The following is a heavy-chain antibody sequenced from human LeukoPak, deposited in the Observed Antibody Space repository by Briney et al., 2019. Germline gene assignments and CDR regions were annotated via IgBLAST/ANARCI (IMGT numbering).Heavy chain of an antibody. Sequence: SETLSLTCTVSGGSISSGSYYWSWIRQPAGKGLEWIGRIYTSGSTNYNPSLKSRVTMSVDTSKNQFSLKLSSVTAADTAVYYCARDSGKYYDSSGYYYVNAFDIWGQGTMVTVSS. D-gene: IGHD3-22*01. CDR2: IYTSGST. CDR1: GGSISSGSYY. V-gene: IGHV4-61*02. J-gene: IGHJ3*02. CDR3: ARDSGKYYDSSGYYYVNAFDI.